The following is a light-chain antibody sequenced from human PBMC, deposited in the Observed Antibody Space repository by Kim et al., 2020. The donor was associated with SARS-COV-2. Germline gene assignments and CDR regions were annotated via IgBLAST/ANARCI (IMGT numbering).Light chain of an antibody. CDR2: EDN. J-gene: IGLJ3*02. CDR3: CSYAGSSTWV. V-gene: IGLV2-23*01. Sequence: QSALTQPASVSGSPGHSITISCTGTSSDVGSYNLVSWYQQHPGKAPKLMIYEDNKRPSGVSNRFSGSKSGNTASLTISGLQAEDEADYYCCSYAGSSTWVFGGGTQLTVL. CDR1: SSDVGSYNL.